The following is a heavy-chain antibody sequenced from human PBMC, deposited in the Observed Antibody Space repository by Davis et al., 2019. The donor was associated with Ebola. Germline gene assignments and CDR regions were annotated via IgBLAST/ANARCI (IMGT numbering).Heavy chain of an antibody. J-gene: IGHJ5*02. CDR2: ISPGLSDT. CDR1: RYSFTSYW. V-gene: IGHV5-51*01. CDR3: ARRGYSGYELGWFDP. Sequence: GASLTLSCKGSRYSFTSYWIGLVLQLPGKGLGWRGLISPGLSDTRYSPSFQGQVTLSADKSISTAYLQWISLKASDTAMHYCARRGYSGYELGWFDPWGQGTLVTVSS. D-gene: IGHD5-12*01.